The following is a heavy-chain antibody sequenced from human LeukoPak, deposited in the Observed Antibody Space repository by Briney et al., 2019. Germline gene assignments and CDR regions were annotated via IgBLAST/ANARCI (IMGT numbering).Heavy chain of an antibody. V-gene: IGHV3-21*01. J-gene: IGHJ6*03. CDR1: EVTFSSYS. CDR2: ISGSSSFI. D-gene: IGHD6-13*01. Sequence: GGSLRLSCAASEVTFSSYSMNWVRQAPGKGLEWVSSISGSSSFIYYADSVRGRFTISRDNAKNSLYLQMDSLRAEDTAVHYCARRPIASTDYYYFLDVWGKGTTVTASS. CDR3: ARRPIASTDYYYFLDV.